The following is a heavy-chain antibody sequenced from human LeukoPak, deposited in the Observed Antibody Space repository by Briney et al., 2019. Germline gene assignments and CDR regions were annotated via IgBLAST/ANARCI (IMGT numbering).Heavy chain of an antibody. CDR3: ARARQGLNDFDY. CDR2: IIPIFGTA. CDR1: GGTFSSYA. J-gene: IGHJ4*02. Sequence: ASVKVSCKASGGTFSSYAISWVRQAPGQGLEWMGGIIPIFGTANFAQKFQGRVTITTDESTSTAYMELSSLRSEDTAVYYCARARQGLNDFDYWGQGTLVTVSS. V-gene: IGHV1-69*05.